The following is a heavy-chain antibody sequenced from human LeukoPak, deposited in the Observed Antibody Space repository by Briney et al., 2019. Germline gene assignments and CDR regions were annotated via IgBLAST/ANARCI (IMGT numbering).Heavy chain of an antibody. CDR2: ISSSSSYI. Sequence: PGESLRLSCAASGFTFSSYSMNWVRQAPGKGLEWVSSISSSSSYIYYADSVKGRFTISRDNAKNSLYLQMNSLRAEDTAVYYCARDLYDSSGYYYTPFDYWGQGTLVTVSS. CDR3: ARDLYDSSGYYYTPFDY. CDR1: GFTFSSYS. D-gene: IGHD3-22*01. V-gene: IGHV3-21*01. J-gene: IGHJ4*02.